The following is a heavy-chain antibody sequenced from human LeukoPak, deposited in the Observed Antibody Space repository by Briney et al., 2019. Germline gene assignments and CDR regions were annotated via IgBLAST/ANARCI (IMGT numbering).Heavy chain of an antibody. Sequence: ASVKVSCKASGYTFTSYGITWVRQAPGQGLEWMGYISAYNGNTNYAPEVQGRVTMTTDTSTSTAYMELRSLRSDDTAVYYCARDKGQYGSGTRGFTWFDPWGQGTLVTVSS. J-gene: IGHJ5*02. CDR3: ARDKGQYGSGTRGFTWFDP. V-gene: IGHV1-18*01. CDR1: GYTFTSYG. D-gene: IGHD3-10*01. CDR2: ISAYNGNT.